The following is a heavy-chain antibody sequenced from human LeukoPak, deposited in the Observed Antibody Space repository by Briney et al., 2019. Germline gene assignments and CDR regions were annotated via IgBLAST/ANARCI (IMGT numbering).Heavy chain of an antibody. CDR2: ISAYNGNT. CDR1: GYTFTSYG. Sequence: ASVKVSCKASGYTFTSYGISWVRQAPGQGLEWMGWISAYNGNTNYAQKLQGRVTMTTDTSTSTAYMELRSLRSDDTAVYYCARACSGGNCYEAFDIWGQGTMVTVSS. J-gene: IGHJ3*02. D-gene: IGHD2-15*01. V-gene: IGHV1-18*01. CDR3: ARACSGGNCYEAFDI.